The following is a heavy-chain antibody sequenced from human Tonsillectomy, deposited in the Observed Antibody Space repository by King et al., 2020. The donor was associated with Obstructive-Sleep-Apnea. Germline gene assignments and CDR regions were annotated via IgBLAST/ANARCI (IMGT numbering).Heavy chain of an antibody. CDR2: IIPIFGTA. CDR3: ASHSGSLGATNLDY. J-gene: IGHJ4*02. Sequence: VQLVQSGAEVKKPGSSVKVSCKASGGTFSSYAISWVRQAPGQGLEWVGGIIPIFGTANSAQKFQGRVTITADESTSTAYMELSSLRSEDTAVYYCASHSGSLGATNLDYWGQGTLVTVSS. CDR1: GGTFSSYA. D-gene: IGHD1-26*01. V-gene: IGHV1-69*01.